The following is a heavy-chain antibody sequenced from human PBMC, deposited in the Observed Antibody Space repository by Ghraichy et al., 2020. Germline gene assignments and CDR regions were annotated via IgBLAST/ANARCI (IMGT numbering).Heavy chain of an antibody. D-gene: IGHD4-11*01. J-gene: IGHJ6*02. CDR1: GGSVSSGSYY. Sequence: SETSLTCTVSGGSVSSGSYYWSWIRQPPGKGLEWIGYIYYSGSTNYNPSLKSRVTISVDTSKNQFSLKLSSVTAADTAVYYCARFTVTYGMDVWGQGTTVTVSS. V-gene: IGHV4-61*01. CDR3: ARFTVTYGMDV. CDR2: IYYSGST.